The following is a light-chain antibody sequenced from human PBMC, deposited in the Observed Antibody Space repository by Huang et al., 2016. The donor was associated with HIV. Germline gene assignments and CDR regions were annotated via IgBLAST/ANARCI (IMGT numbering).Light chain of an antibody. J-gene: IGKJ2*01. CDR3: MQGLQTPRT. CDR2: SAS. Sequence: DIVMTQSPLSLSVTPGEPASISCRSTQSLLHSDGYDCLDWFLQKAGTSPQLLFYSASTRASGVPDRFSGAGSGTNFTLRISRVEAEDVGVYYCMQGLQTPRTFGQGTNLKIK. CDR1: QSLLHSDGYDC. V-gene: IGKV2-28*01.